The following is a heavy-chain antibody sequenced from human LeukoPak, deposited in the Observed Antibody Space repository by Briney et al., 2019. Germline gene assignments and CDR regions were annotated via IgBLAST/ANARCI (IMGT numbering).Heavy chain of an antibody. CDR3: AREEDLVLEPAAPAID. CDR1: GFTFSDYY. J-gene: IGHJ4*02. Sequence: KAGGSLRLSCDASGFTFSDYYMSWIRQSPGKGLEWIAYISFDAYTIYCADSVKGRFTISRDNAKNSLYLQMNSLRVEDTAVYYCAREEDLVLEPAAPAIDWGQGTLVTVSS. D-gene: IGHD2-2*01. V-gene: IGHV3-11*04. CDR2: ISFDAYTI.